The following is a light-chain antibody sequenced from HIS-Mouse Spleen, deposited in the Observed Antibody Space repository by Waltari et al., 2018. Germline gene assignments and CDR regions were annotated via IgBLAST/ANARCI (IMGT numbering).Light chain of an antibody. V-gene: IGLV2-14*01. CDR1: SSDVGGYND. CDR2: EVS. J-gene: IGLJ2*01. CDR3: SSYTSSSPYVV. Sequence: QSALTQPASVAGSPGPSNPIPCIGTSSDVGGYNDVPGYQQHPGQAPKLMIYEVSDRPSGVSNRFSGSKSGNTASLTISGLQAEDEADYYCSSYTSSSPYVVFGGGTKLTVL.